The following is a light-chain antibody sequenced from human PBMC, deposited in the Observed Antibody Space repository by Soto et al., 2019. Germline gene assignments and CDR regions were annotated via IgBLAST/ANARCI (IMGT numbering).Light chain of an antibody. CDR3: SSYTSSSTLV. Sequence: QSALTQPASVSGSPGQSITISCNGTSSDVGGYNYVSWYQQHPGKAPKLMIYDVSNRPSGVSNRFSGSKSGNAASLTISGLQAEDEADYYYSSYTSSSTLVFGGGTKVTVL. J-gene: IGLJ2*01. CDR2: DVS. CDR1: SSDVGGYNY. V-gene: IGLV2-14*01.